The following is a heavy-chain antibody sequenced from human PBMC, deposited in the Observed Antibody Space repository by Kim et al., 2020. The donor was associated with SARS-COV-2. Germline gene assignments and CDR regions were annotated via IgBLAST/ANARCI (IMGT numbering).Heavy chain of an antibody. V-gene: IGHV4-39*01. CDR2: IHYSGAT. D-gene: IGHD3-10*01. CDR1: GGSIRSSSHY. CDR3: VRPSYYWDNNDSPAALFDS. Sequence: SETLSLTCIVSGGSIRSSSHYWGWLRQAPGKGLDWIGSIHYSGATHYNPSLESRVTISVDSSNNQFFLRLSYVTAADTAIYYCVRPSYYWDNNDSPAALFDSWGQGTLVTVSA. J-gene: IGHJ5*01.